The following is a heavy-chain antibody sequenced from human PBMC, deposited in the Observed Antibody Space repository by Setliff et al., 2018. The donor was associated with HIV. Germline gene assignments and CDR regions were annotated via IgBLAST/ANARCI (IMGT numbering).Heavy chain of an antibody. J-gene: IGHJ4*02. Sequence: PGGSLRLSCAASGFTFSSYAMSWVRQAPGKGLEWVSAISGSSSPIYYADSVKGRFTIARDNAKNSPYLQMNSLTAEDTAVYYGVRGYDVLIGSPDSWGQGTLVTVSS. V-gene: IGHV3-21*01. CDR1: GFTFSSYA. CDR2: ISGSSSPI. D-gene: IGHD3-9*01. CDR3: VRGYDVLIGSPDS.